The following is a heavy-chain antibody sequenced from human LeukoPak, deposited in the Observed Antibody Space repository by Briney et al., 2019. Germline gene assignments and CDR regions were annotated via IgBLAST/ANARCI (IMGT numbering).Heavy chain of an antibody. CDR1: GYTFTSYG. CDR2: ISAYNGNT. D-gene: IGHD2-8*01. V-gene: IGHV1-18*01. J-gene: IGHJ4*02. Sequence: ASVKVSCKASGYTFTSYGISWVRQAPGQGLEWMGWISAYNGNTNYAQKLQGRVTMTTDTSTSTAYMGLRSLRSDDTAVYYCARDVGYCTNGVCHYFDYWGQGTLVTVSS. CDR3: ARDVGYCTNGVCHYFDY.